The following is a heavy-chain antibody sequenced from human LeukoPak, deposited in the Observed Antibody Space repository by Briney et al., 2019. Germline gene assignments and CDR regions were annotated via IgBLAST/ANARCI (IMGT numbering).Heavy chain of an antibody. D-gene: IGHD2-21*02. CDR2: ISGSGGST. V-gene: IGHV3-23*01. Sequence: GGSLRLSCAASGFTFSSYGMSWVRQAPGKGLEWVSAISGSGGSTYYGDSVKGRFTISRDNAKNSVYLQMNSLRAEDTAVYYCARERLGVTAFAFWGQGTMVTVSS. CDR3: ARERLGVTAFAF. CDR1: GFTFSSYG. J-gene: IGHJ3*01.